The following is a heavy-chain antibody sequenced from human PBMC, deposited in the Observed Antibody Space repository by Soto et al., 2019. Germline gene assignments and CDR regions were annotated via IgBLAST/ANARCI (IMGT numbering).Heavy chain of an antibody. CDR1: GFTFSSYG. D-gene: IGHD3-3*02. V-gene: IGHV3-30*18. CDR2: ISYDGSNK. J-gene: IGHJ6*02. Sequence: QVQLAESGGGVVQPGRSLRLSCAASGFTFSSYGMHWVRQAPGKGLEWVAVISYDGSNKYYADSVKGRFTISRDNSKNTLYLQMYSLRAEDTAVYYCAKDVLLARWANYSDYGMDVWGQGTTVTVSS. CDR3: AKDVLLARWANYSDYGMDV.